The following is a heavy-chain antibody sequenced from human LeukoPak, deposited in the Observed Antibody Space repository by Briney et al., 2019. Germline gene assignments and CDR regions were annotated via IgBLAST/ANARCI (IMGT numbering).Heavy chain of an antibody. J-gene: IGHJ3*02. CDR1: GFIFNNYA. CDR2: ISWNSGTI. CDR3: AAISYLAFDI. V-gene: IGHV3-9*01. D-gene: IGHD2/OR15-2a*01. Sequence: PGGSLRLSCAGSGFIFNNYAMHWVRQPPGKGLEWVSGISWNSGTIDYADSVRGRFTISRDNAKNSLYLQMNSLRAGDTAVYYCAAISYLAFDIWGQGTMVTVSS.